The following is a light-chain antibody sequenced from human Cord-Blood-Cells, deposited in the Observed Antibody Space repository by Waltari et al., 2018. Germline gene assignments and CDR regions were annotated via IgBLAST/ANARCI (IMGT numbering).Light chain of an antibody. J-gene: IGLJ2*01. CDR2: CDN. Sequence: QSVLTQPPSASEAPGQRVTISCSGSSSNIGNNTVNWYQQLPGKAPKLLIYCDNQRPSGVPDRFSGSKSGTSASLAISGLQSEDEADYYCAAWDDSLNGVVFGGGTKLTVL. CDR1: SSNIGNNT. V-gene: IGLV1-44*01. CDR3: AAWDDSLNGVV.